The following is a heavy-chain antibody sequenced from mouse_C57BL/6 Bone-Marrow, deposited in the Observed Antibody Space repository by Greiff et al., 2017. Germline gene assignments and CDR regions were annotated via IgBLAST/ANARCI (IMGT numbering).Heavy chain of an antibody. Sequence: QVQLQQSGAELVRPGTSVKVSCKASGYAFTNYLIEWVKQRPGQGLEWIGVINPGSGGSNNNEKFKGKGTLTADKYSSTASIQLSSLTSEDSAVYFCARGYYSNLYAMDYWGQGTSVTVSS. CDR2: INPGSGGS. D-gene: IGHD2-5*01. CDR3: ARGYYSNLYAMDY. V-gene: IGHV1-54*01. CDR1: GYAFTNYL. J-gene: IGHJ4*01.